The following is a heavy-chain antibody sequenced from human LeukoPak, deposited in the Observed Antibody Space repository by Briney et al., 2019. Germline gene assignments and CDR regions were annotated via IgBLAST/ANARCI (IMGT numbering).Heavy chain of an antibody. J-gene: IGHJ4*02. V-gene: IGHV3-30*04. CDR2: ISTDGSNE. CDR1: GFPFRVYP. D-gene: IGHD1-1*01. Sequence: GGPLRLPCAPSGFPFRVYPMQGAPQAPGRGLEWVAVISTDGSNEYYAESVKGRFTISRDNSKTTLYLQMNSLRVQHSGVYYCARPTAYNPPSFWGQGTLVTVSS. CDR3: ARPTAYNPPSF.